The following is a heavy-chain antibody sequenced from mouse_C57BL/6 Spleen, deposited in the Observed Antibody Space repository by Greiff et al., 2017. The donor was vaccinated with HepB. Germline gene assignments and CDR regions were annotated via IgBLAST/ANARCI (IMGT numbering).Heavy chain of an antibody. V-gene: IGHV1-53*01. CDR3: AREVRFITPFDY. D-gene: IGHD1-1*01. J-gene: IGHJ2*01. Sequence: QVHVKQPGTELVKPGASVKLSCKASGYTFTSYWMHWVKQRPGQGLEWIGNINPSNGGTNYNEKFKSKATLTVDKSSSTAYMQLSSLTSEDSAVYYCAREVRFITPFDYWGQGTTLTVSS. CDR1: GYTFTSYW. CDR2: INPSNGGT.